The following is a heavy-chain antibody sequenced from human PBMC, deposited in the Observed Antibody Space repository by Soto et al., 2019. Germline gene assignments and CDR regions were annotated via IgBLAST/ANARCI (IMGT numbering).Heavy chain of an antibody. CDR1: GGTFSSYT. J-gene: IGHJ5*02. Sequence: QVQLVQSGAEVKKPGSSVKVSCKASGGTFSSYTISWVRQAPGQGLEWMGRIIPILGIANYAQKFQGRVTITAAKSTSTAYMELSSLSSEDTAVYYCGRYESGGNWFAPWCQGTLVSVSS. V-gene: IGHV1-69*02. CDR2: IIPILGIA. CDR3: GRYESGGNWFAP. D-gene: IGHD3-10*01.